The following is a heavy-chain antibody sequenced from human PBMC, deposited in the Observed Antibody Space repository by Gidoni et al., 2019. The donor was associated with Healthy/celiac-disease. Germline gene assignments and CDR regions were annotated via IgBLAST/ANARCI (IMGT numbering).Heavy chain of an antibody. CDR3: ARVPYSSSWYRDYYYYMDV. V-gene: IGHV3-33*01. D-gene: IGHD6-13*01. CDR2: IWDDGSNK. Sequence: QVQLVESGGGVVTPGRSLRLSCAASGFTFRSYGMHWVRQAPGKGLEWVAVIWDDGSNKYYADSVKGRFTISRDNSKNTLYLQMNSLRAEDTAVYYCARVPYSSSWYRDYYYYMDVWGKGTTVTVSS. CDR1: GFTFRSYG. J-gene: IGHJ6*03.